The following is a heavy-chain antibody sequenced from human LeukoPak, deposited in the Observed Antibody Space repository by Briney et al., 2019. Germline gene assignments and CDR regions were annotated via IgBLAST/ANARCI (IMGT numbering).Heavy chain of an antibody. Sequence: GGSLRLSCAASGFTFSSYGMHWVRQAPGKGLEWVAVIWYDGSNKYYADSAKGRFTISRDNSKNTLYLQMNSLRAEDTAVYYCAKITIQYYDSSGYSDAFDIWGQGTMVTVSS. CDR3: AKITIQYYDSSGYSDAFDI. CDR1: GFTFSSYG. CDR2: IWYDGSNK. D-gene: IGHD3-22*01. V-gene: IGHV3-33*06. J-gene: IGHJ3*02.